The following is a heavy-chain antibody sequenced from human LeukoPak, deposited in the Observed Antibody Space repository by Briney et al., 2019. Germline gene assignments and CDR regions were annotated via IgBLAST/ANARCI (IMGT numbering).Heavy chain of an antibody. CDR2: IYYSGST. J-gene: IGHJ3*02. CDR1: GGSISSYY. Sequence: SETLSLTCTVSGGSISSYYWSWIRQPPGKGLEWIGYIYYSGSTNYNPSLKSRVTISVDASKNQFSLKLSSVTAADTAVYYCARLNRRELTDAFDIWGQGTLVTVSS. D-gene: IGHD1-26*01. V-gene: IGHV4-59*08. CDR3: ARLNRRELTDAFDI.